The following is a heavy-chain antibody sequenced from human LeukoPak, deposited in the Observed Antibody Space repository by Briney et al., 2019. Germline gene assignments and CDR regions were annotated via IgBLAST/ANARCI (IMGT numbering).Heavy chain of an antibody. CDR3: ARDVGATTSSTFDL. V-gene: IGHV3-11*01. CDR2: ITSSGTFT. Sequence: GGCLRLSCDASGFTFSDYYMTWIRQAPGKGLEWISYITSSGTFTYYPVSVRGRFTISRDNARNSVYLQMKYLRADDTAVYYCARDVGATTSSTFDLWGQGTMVTVSS. D-gene: IGHD1-26*01. CDR1: GFTFSDYY. J-gene: IGHJ3*01.